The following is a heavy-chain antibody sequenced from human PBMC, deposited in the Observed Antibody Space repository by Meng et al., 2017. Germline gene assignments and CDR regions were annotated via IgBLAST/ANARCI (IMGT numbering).Heavy chain of an antibody. CDR3: ARDQRPGIAVAGTGVFRYYGMDV. V-gene: IGHV3-21*01. D-gene: IGHD6-19*01. CDR2: ISSGSTI. CDR1: GFTFSSYS. Sequence: GGSLRLSCAASGFTFSSYSMNWVRQAPGKGLEWVSSISSGSTIYYADSVKGRFTISRDNAKNSLYLQMNSLRAEDTAVYYCARDQRPGIAVAGTGVFRYYGMDVWGQGTTVTVSS. J-gene: IGHJ6*02.